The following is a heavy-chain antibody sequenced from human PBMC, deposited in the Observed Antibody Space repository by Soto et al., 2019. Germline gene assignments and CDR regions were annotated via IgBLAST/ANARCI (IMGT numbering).Heavy chain of an antibody. V-gene: IGHV1-18*01. D-gene: IGHD3-16*01. Sequence: QVQLVQSGAEVKKPGASVKVSCKASGYTFTVYGVSWVRQAPGQGLQWMGWISAYNGNTHYAQKLQGRVTVTTDTSTSPAYMELRSLRSDDTAVYYCARESSMRGLDYWGQGTLVTVSS. J-gene: IGHJ4*02. CDR3: ARESSMRGLDY. CDR2: ISAYNGNT. CDR1: GYTFTVYG.